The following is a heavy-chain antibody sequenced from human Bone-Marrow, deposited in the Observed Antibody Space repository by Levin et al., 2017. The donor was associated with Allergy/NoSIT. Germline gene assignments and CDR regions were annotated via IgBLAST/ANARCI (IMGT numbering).Heavy chain of an antibody. CDR3: AREGPDDFYFNH. J-gene: IGHJ4*02. D-gene: IGHD3-3*01. V-gene: IGHV3-66*02. CDR1: EFTVSSSF. Sequence: GGSLRLSCAASEFTVSSSFMSWVRQAPGKGLEWVSVIHSGGTTYYADSVKGRFTISRDNSKNTLYLQMNSLRVEDTAVYHCAREGPDDFYFNHWGQGTLVTVSS. CDR2: IHSGGTT.